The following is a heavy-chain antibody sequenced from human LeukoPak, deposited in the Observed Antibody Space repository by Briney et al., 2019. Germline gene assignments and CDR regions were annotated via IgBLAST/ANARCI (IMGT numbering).Heavy chain of an antibody. J-gene: IGHJ4*02. CDR3: ARDLRQHLVMDY. CDR2: IYHSGST. CDR1: GYSISSGYY. V-gene: IGHV4-38-2*02. Sequence: SETLSLTCTVSGYSISSGYYWGWIRPPPGKDLEWIGSIYHSGSTYYNPSLKRRVTISVDTSRNQFSLKLSSVTAADTAVYYCARDLRQHLVMDYWGQGTLVTVSS. D-gene: IGHD6-13*01.